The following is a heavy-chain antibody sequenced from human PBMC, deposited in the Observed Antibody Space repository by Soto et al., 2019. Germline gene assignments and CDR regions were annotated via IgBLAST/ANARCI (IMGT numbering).Heavy chain of an antibody. CDR2: IYDSGSP. J-gene: IGHJ4*02. Sequence: PSETLSLTCTISVGSIIVYYWSWIRQPPGQALEWIGYIYDSGSPYYNPSLRSRVIISADTSKNQISLKLTSATAADTAVYYCARGVGSSPPRYWGRGTLVTVSS. D-gene: IGHD1-26*01. V-gene: IGHV4-59*01. CDR1: VGSIIVYY. CDR3: ARGVGSSPPRY.